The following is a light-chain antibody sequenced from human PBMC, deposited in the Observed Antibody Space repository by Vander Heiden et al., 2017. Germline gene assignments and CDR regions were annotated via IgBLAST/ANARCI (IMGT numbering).Light chain of an antibody. CDR3: CSYAGSSSYV. V-gene: IGLV2-23*02. Sequence: QSALTQPASVSGSPGQSITISCTGTSSDVGNYNLVSWYQQHPGKAPKLMIYDVSKRPSGVSNRFSGSKSGNTASLTISGLQAEDKADYYCCSYAGSSSYVFGTGTKVTVL. CDR1: SSDVGNYNL. CDR2: DVS. J-gene: IGLJ1*01.